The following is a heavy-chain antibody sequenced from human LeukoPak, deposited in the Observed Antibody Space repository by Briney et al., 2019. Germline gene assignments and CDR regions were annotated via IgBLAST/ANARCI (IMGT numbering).Heavy chain of an antibody. V-gene: IGHV1-46*01. Sequence: ASVTVSCKASGYTFTSYYMHWVRQAPGQGLEWMGIINPSGGSTSYAQKFQGRVTMTRDTSTSTVYMELSSLRSEDTAVYYCARGGYYDILTGNYGMDVWGKGTTVTVSS. J-gene: IGHJ6*04. CDR1: GYTFTSYY. CDR3: ARGGYYDILTGNYGMDV. D-gene: IGHD3-9*01. CDR2: INPSGGST.